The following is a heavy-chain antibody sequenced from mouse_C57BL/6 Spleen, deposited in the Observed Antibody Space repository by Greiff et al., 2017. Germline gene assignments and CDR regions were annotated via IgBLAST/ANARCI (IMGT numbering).Heavy chain of an antibody. D-gene: IGHD1-1*01. Sequence: VQLQQSGPELVKPGASVKISCKASGYAFSGSWMNWVKQRPGKGLGGIGRIYPGDGDTNYNGKFKGKATLTAEQSSSTAYMQLSSLTSEDSAVYFCARGDGSSTDYWGQGTTLTVSS. CDR2: IYPGDGDT. V-gene: IGHV1-82*01. J-gene: IGHJ2*01. CDR1: GYAFSGSW. CDR3: ARGDGSSTDY.